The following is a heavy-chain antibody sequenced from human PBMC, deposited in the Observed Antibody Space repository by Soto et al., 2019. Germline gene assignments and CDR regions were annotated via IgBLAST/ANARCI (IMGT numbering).Heavy chain of an antibody. CDR2: IYYSGST. Sequence: SETLSLTCALSGGSISSGSHHWGWIRQPPGKGLEWIGTIYYSGSTYYNPSLKSRVTISVDTSKNQFSLKLSSVTAADTAVYYCARHQTHSSSYVDPWGQGTLVTVSS. CDR1: GGSISSGSHH. D-gene: IGHD6-13*01. J-gene: IGHJ5*02. V-gene: IGHV4-39*01. CDR3: ARHQTHSSSYVDP.